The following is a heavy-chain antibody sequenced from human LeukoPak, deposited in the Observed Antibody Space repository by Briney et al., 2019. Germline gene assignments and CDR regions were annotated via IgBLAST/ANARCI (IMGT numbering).Heavy chain of an antibody. J-gene: IGHJ4*02. V-gene: IGHV1-3*01. CDR3: ARGPRVIVVVPAAHRSSPFDY. CDR1: GYTFTSYA. D-gene: IGHD2-2*01. CDR2: INAGNGNT. Sequence: ASVKVSCKASGYTFTSYAMHWERQAPGQRLEWMGWINAGNGNTKYSQKFQGRVTITRDTSASTAYMELSSLRSEDTAVYYCARGPRVIVVVPAAHRSSPFDYWGQGTLVTVFS.